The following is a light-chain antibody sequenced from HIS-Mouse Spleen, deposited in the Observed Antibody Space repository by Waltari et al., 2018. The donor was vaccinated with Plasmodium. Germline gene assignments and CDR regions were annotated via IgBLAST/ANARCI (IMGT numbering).Light chain of an antibody. CDR1: KLGDKY. V-gene: IGLV3-1*01. CDR2: QDS. CDR3: QAWDSSTVV. Sequence: SYELTQPPSVSVSPGQTASITCSGDKLGDKYACWYQQKPGQSPVLVIYQDSKRPSGSPGRFSGSNSGNTATLTISGTQAMDEADYDCQAWDSSTVVFGGGTKLTVL. J-gene: IGLJ2*01.